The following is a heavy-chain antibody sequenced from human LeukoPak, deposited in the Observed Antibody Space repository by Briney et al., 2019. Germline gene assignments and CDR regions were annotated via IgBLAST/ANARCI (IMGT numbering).Heavy chain of an antibody. D-gene: IGHD4-17*01. V-gene: IGHV1-69*04. CDR1: GGTFSSYA. CDR2: IIPILGIA. Sequence: SVKVSCKASGGTFSSYAISWVRQAPGQGLEWMGRIIPILGIANYAQKFQGRVTTTADKSTSTAYMELSSLRSEDTAVYYCATPYGDYEYGMYVWGQGTTVTVSS. CDR3: ATPYGDYEYGMYV. J-gene: IGHJ6*02.